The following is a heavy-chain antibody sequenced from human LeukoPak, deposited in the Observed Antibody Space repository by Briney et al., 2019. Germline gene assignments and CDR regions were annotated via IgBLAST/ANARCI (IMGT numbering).Heavy chain of an antibody. D-gene: IGHD6-13*01. CDR3: ARDSLPVSSSWYYYYYMNV. V-gene: IGHV1-18*01. Sequence: ASVKVSCKASGYTFTSYGISWVRQAPGQGLEWMGWISAYNGNTNYAQKLQGRVTMTTDTSTSTAYMELRSLRSDDTAVYYCARDSLPVSSSWYYYYYMNVWGKGTTVTVSS. CDR2: ISAYNGNT. CDR1: GYTFTSYG. J-gene: IGHJ6*03.